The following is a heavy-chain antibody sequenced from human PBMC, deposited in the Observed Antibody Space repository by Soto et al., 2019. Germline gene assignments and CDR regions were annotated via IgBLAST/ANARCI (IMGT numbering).Heavy chain of an antibody. CDR1: GYTFTIHD. D-gene: IGHD6-6*01. Sequence: QVQLVQSGAEVKKPGASVKVSCKASGYTFTIHDIHWVRQAPGQGLEWMAGLNPHSGKKAYAQKFQGRLTMTGNASTSTAYMELSSLRSEDTAMYYCARVSSIAARRSFDSWGQGTLVTVSS. V-gene: IGHV1-8*01. CDR2: LNPHSGKK. J-gene: IGHJ4*02. CDR3: ARVSSIAARRSFDS.